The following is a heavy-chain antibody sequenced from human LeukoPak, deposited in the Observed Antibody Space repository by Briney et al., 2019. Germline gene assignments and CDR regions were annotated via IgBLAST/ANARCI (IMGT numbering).Heavy chain of an antibody. J-gene: IGHJ6*02. D-gene: IGHD3-9*01. V-gene: IGHV4-59*01. CDR3: ARDLLTGRYGMDV. CDR1: GGPISSYY. CDR2: LHYSGTT. Sequence: SETLSLTCTVSGGPISSYYWIWIRQPPGKGLEWIGYLHYSGTTNYNPSLQSRVTISGDTSQNQFSLKLSSVTAADTAVYYCARDLLTGRYGMDVWGQGTTVTVSS.